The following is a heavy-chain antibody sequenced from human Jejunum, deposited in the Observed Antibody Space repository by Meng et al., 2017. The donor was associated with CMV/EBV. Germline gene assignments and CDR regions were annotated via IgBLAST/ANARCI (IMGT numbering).Heavy chain of an antibody. V-gene: IGHV2-5*01. Sequence: TREVGVGGVRQPGGKAVGWRAGIYGNDDKRYSPSLKTRVTVTKDTSKNQEALTMTSMGPVDAATYYWTRRLRYTSSWYEGDFDYWGQGTQVTVSS. CDR1: TREVG. J-gene: IGHJ4*02. CDR3: TRRLRYTSSWYEGDFDY. D-gene: IGHD6-13*01. CDR2: IYGNDDK.